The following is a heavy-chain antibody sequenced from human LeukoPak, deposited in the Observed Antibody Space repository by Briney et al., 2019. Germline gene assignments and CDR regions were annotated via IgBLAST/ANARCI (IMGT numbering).Heavy chain of an antibody. J-gene: IGHJ6*02. CDR3: ARKELASGMDV. V-gene: IGHV4-59*12. D-gene: IGHD1-26*01. Sequence: SETLSLTCTVSGGSISSYYWNWIRQPPGKGLEWIGYIYYSGSTNYNPPLKSRVTISVDTSKNQFSLKLSSVTAADTAVYYCARKELASGMDVWGQGTTVTVSS. CDR1: GGSISSYY. CDR2: IYYSGST.